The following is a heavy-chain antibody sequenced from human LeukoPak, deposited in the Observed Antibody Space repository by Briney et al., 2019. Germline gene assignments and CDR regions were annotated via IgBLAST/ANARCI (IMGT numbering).Heavy chain of an antibody. D-gene: IGHD3-10*01. V-gene: IGHV1-69*06. CDR3: AREWGTDDYSSGSYHSFDY. CDR1: GGTFSSYA. CDR2: IIPIFGTA. J-gene: IGHJ4*02. Sequence: SVKVSCKASGGTFSSYAINWVRQAPGQGLECMGGIIPIFGTANYAQKFQGRVTITADKSTSTAYMELSSLRSEDTAVYYCAREWGTDDYSSGSYHSFDYWGQGTQVTVSS.